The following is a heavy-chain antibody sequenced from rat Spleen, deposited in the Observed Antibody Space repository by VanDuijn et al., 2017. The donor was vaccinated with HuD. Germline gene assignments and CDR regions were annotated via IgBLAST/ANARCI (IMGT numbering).Heavy chain of an antibody. J-gene: IGHJ3*01. CDR1: GFTFSSFP. CDR2: ISSGGVDT. Sequence: EVQLVDSGGGLVQPGRSLKLSCAASGFTFSSFPMAWVRQAPKKGLEWVASISSGGVDTYYRDSVKGRFTISRDIAKSILFLEMDSLRSEDTATYYCARPTEGLAWFAYWGQGTLVTVSS. D-gene: IGHD1-11*01. CDR3: ARPTEGLAWFAY. V-gene: IGHV5-25*01.